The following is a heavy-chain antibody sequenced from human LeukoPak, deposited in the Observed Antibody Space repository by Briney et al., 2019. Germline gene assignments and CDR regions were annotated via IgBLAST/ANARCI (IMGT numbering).Heavy chain of an antibody. J-gene: IGHJ3*02. CDR2: IYYSGSS. CDR1: GGSISSYY. V-gene: IGHV4-59*01. CDR3: ARSQSSASRRAPLHI. D-gene: IGHD6-19*01. Sequence: SETLSLTCTVSGGSISSYYWSWIRQPPGKGLEWIGYIYYSGSSFYNPSLTSRATISVDTSKNQFSLKLTSVTAADTAVYYCARSQSSASRRAPLHIWGQGTKVTVSP.